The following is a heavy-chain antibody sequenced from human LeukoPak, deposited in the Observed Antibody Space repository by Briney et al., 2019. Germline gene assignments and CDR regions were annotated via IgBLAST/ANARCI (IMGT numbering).Heavy chain of an antibody. CDR3: AKDRGYSYGLFDY. D-gene: IGHD5-18*01. J-gene: IGHJ4*02. Sequence: GGSLRLSCAASGFTFSSYGMHWVRQAPGKGLEWVAVISYDGSNKYYADSVKGRFTISRDNSKNTPYLQMNSPRAEDTAVYYCAKDRGYSYGLFDYWGQGTLVTVSS. V-gene: IGHV3-30*18. CDR1: GFTFSSYG. CDR2: ISYDGSNK.